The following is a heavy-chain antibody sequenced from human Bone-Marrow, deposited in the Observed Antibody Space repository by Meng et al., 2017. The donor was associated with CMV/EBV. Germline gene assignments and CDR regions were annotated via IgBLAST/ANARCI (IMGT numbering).Heavy chain of an antibody. D-gene: IGHD3-3*01. V-gene: IGHV3-21*01. J-gene: IGHJ5*02. CDR2: ISSSSSYI. CDR1: FSSYS. Sequence: FSSYSLHWVRQAPGKGLEWVSSISSSSSYIYYADSVKGRFTISRDNAKNSLYLQMNSLRAEDTAVYYCARDKTYYDFWSGPNWFDPWGQGTLVTVSS. CDR3: ARDKTYYDFWSGPNWFDP.